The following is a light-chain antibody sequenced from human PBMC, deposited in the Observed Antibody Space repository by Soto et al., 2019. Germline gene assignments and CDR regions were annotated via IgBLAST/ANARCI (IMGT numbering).Light chain of an antibody. CDR3: QQRSGT. J-gene: IGKJ1*01. CDR1: QSVSSTY. Sequence: EIVLTQSPGAPSLSPGERATLSCRASQSVSSTYLAWYQQKPCQAPSLLIYDASNRATGIPARFSGSGSGTDFTLTISSLEPEDFAVYYCQQRSGTFGQGTKVDI. CDR2: DAS. V-gene: IGKV3D-20*02.